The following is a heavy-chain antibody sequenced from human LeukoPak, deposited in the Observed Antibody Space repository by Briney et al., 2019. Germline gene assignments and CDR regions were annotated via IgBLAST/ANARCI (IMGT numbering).Heavy chain of an antibody. CDR2: FSGSGGST. J-gene: IGHJ4*02. V-gene: IGHV3-23*01. CDR3: AKDGYSSGWYMGYYFDY. D-gene: IGHD6-19*01. CDR1: GFTFSSYA. Sequence: GGSLRLSCAASGFTFSSYAMSWVRQAPGKGLEWVSAFSGSGGSTYYADSVKGRFTISRDNSKNTLYLQMNSLRAEDTAVYYCAKDGYSSGWYMGYYFDYWGQGTLVTVSS.